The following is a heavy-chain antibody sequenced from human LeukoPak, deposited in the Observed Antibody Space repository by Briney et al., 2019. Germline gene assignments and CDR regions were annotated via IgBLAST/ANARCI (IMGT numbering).Heavy chain of an antibody. CDR1: GGTLNSYT. V-gene: IGHV1-69*06. CDR3: ARCSPGDSSNFYAVLQY. D-gene: IGHD3-22*01. Sequence: ASVKVSCKASGGTLNSYTITWVRLTPGQGLEWLGGIIPVFGTTTYAQKFQAKVTMTADKSTNTAYLEISSLTSDDTAVYYCARCSPGDSSNFYAVLQYWGQGTQVTVST. J-gene: IGHJ4*02. CDR2: IIPVFGTT.